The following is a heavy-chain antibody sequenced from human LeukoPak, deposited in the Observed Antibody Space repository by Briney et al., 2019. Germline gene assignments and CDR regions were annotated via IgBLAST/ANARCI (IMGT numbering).Heavy chain of an antibody. CDR1: GGSISSRYHY. J-gene: IGHJ4*02. CDR3: ARESGERLYFDY. CDR2: MYCRWNT. Sequence: PSETLYPTRCISGGSISSRYHYWGWTRPPPGEGLERICYMYCRWNTNSNPSLKSRLSISINTSKNQCSLKMSSVTAADTAVYYCARESGERLYFDYWGQGTLVTVSS. D-gene: IGHD1-26*01. V-gene: IGHV4-30-4*01.